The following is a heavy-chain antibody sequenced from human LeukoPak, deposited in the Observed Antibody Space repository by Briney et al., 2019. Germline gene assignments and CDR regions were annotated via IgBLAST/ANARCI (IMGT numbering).Heavy chain of an antibody. D-gene: IGHD3-22*01. CDR2: INPNSGGT. CDR3: ARGHYYYDSSGYYPKPYFDY. Sequence: ASVKVSCKASGYTFTSYYMHWVRQAPGQGLEWMGWINPNSGGTNYAQKFQGRVTMARDTSISTAYMELSRLRSDDTAVYYRARGHYYYDSSGYYPKPYFDYWGQGTLVTVSS. CDR1: GYTFTSYY. V-gene: IGHV1-2*02. J-gene: IGHJ4*02.